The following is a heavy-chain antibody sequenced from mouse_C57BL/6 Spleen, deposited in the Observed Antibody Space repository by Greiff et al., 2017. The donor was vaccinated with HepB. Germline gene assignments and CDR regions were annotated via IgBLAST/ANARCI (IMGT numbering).Heavy chain of an antibody. CDR1: GYAFSSSW. D-gene: IGHD1-1*01. J-gene: IGHJ2*01. CDR2: IYPGDGDT. V-gene: IGHV1-82*01. CDR3: ARGTVVAGGYFDY. Sequence: VQLQQSGPELVKPGASVKISCKASGYAFSSSWMNWVKQRPGKGLEWIGRIYPGDGDTNYNVKFKGKATLTADKSSSTAYMQLSSLTSEDSAVYFCARGTVVAGGYFDYWGQGTTLTVSS.